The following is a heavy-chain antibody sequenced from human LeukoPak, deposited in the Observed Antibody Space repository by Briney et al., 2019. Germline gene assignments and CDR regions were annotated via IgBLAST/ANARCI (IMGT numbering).Heavy chain of an antibody. CDR3: ARGYNHPALGV. J-gene: IGHJ4*02. CDR1: GGTFSSYA. CDR2: IIRIFGTA. Sequence: GASVKVSCKASGGTFSSYAISWVRQAPGQGLEWMGGIIRIFGTANYAQKFQGRVTITTDESTSTAYMELSSLRSEDAAVYYCARGYNHPALGVWGQGTLVTVSS. V-gene: IGHV1-69*05. D-gene: IGHD5-24*01.